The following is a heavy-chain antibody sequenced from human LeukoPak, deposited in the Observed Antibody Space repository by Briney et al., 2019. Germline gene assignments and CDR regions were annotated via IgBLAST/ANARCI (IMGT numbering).Heavy chain of an antibody. CDR3: ARSIAAADCFDY. CDR2: IYYSGST. V-gene: IGHV4-30-4*08. D-gene: IGHD6-13*01. CDR1: GGSISSGDYY. J-gene: IGHJ4*02. Sequence: SETLSLTXTVSGGSISSGDYYWSWIRQPPGKGLEWIGYIYYSGSTYYNPSLKSRVTISVDTSKNQFSLKLSSVTAADTAVYYCARSIAAADCFDYWGQGTLVTVSS.